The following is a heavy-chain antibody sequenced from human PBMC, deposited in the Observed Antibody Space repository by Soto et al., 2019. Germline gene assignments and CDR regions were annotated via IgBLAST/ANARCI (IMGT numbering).Heavy chain of an antibody. J-gene: IGHJ4*02. CDR2: ISSSSSTI. D-gene: IGHD3-10*01. Sequence: GGSLRLSCAASGFTFSSYSMNWVRQAPGKGLEWVSYISSSSSTIYYADSVKGRFTISRDNSKNTLYLQMNSLRAEDTAVYYCAKDPLDLWFGEFDYWGQGTLVTVSS. CDR3: AKDPLDLWFGEFDY. V-gene: IGHV3-48*01. CDR1: GFTFSSYS.